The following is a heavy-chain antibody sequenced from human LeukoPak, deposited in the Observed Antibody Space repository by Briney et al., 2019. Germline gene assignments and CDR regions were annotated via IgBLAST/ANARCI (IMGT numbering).Heavy chain of an antibody. J-gene: IGHJ6*02. Sequence: GGSLRLSCAASGFTFSSYDMHWVRQATGRGLEWVSAIGTAGDTYYPGSVKGRFTISRENAKNSLYLQMNSLRAGDTAVYYCARVLAVVAATRGNYGMDVWGQGTTVTVSS. D-gene: IGHD2-15*01. CDR1: GFTFSSYD. CDR2: IGTAGDT. V-gene: IGHV3-13*01. CDR3: ARVLAVVAATRGNYGMDV.